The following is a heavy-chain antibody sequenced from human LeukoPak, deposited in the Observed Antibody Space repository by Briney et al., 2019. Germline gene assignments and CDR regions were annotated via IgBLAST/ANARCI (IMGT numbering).Heavy chain of an antibody. CDR2: INPSSGGT. Sequence: ASVKVSCKASGYTFTGYYVHWVRQAPRQGLEWMGWINPSSGGTNYAQKFQGRVTMTGDTSISTAYMELSRLTSDDTAVYFCAGRPDTSMVAIFDYWGQGTLVTISS. CDR3: AGRPDTSMVAIFDY. CDR1: GYTFTGYY. V-gene: IGHV1-2*02. D-gene: IGHD5-18*01. J-gene: IGHJ4*02.